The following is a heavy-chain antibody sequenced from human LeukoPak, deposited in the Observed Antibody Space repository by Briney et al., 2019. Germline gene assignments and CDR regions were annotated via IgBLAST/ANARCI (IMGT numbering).Heavy chain of an antibody. J-gene: IGHJ4*02. V-gene: IGHV3-21*01. CDR2: ISSSSSYI. D-gene: IGHD3-22*01. Sequence: GGSLRLSCAASGFTLSSYAMNWVRQAPGKGLEWVSSISSSSSYIYYADSVKGRFTISRDNAKNSLYLQMNSLRAEDTAVYYCAREGNYYDSSGYYSYWGQGTLVTVSS. CDR1: GFTLSSYA. CDR3: AREGNYYDSSGYYSY.